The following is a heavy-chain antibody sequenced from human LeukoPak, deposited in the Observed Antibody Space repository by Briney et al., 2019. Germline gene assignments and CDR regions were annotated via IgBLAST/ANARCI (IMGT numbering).Heavy chain of an antibody. CDR2: INPSGGST. V-gene: IGHV1-46*01. J-gene: IGHJ4*02. CDR1: GYIFTSYY. D-gene: IGHD3-22*01. Sequence: ASVKVSCKASGYIFTSYYMHWVRQAPGQGLEWMGIINPSGGSTSYAQKFQGRVTMTRDTSTSTVYMELSSLRSEDTAVYYCAREGVRYYDSSGYYTYWGQGTLVTVSS. CDR3: AREGVRYYDSSGYYTY.